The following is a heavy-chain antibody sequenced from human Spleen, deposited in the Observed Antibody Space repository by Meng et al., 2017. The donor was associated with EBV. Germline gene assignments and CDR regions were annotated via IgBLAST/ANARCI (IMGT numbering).Heavy chain of an antibody. J-gene: IGHJ5*02. V-gene: IGHV1-46*01. CDR1: GYPFTTYY. Sequence: QARQGQFGAKGTRPGASVTVSGKASGYPFTTYYMYWVRQAPGQGLEWVGIINPSGGSTSYAQKFQGRVTMTRDTSTSTVYMELSSLRSEDTAVYYCARRKSADYNWFDPWGQGTLVTVSS. D-gene: IGHD3/OR15-3a*01. CDR2: INPSGGST. CDR3: ARRKSADYNWFDP.